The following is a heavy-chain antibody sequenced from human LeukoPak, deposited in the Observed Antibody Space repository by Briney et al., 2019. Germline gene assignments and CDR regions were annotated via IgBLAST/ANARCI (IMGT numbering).Heavy chain of an antibody. CDR2: VYATGST. D-gene: IGHD3-10*01. CDR3: ARDQTYSGSGIYTYFDY. CDR1: GGSISSGGHY. V-gene: IGHV4-61*02. J-gene: IGHJ4*02. Sequence: PSQTLSLTCTVSGGSISSGGHYWSWIRQPAGKGLEYLGRVYATGSTNYNPSLRSRVTISADTSMNHFSLKLSSVTAADTAVYYCARDQTYSGSGIYTYFDYWGQGILVTASS.